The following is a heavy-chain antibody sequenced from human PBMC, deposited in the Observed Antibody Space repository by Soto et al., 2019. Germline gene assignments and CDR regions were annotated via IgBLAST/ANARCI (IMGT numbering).Heavy chain of an antibody. Sequence: QVQLVESGGGVVQPGRSLRLSCVASELTFSTYTLHWVRQAPGKGLEWVALILDDGSDKFYADSVKGRFTISRDNSKSALYLKMNSLRTEDTAVYDCTAMNRGGYCFDFWGQGTLVTVSS. CDR2: ILDDGSDK. V-gene: IGHV3-30*14. CDR1: ELTFSTYT. D-gene: IGHD3-22*01. J-gene: IGHJ4*02. CDR3: TAMNRGGYCFDF.